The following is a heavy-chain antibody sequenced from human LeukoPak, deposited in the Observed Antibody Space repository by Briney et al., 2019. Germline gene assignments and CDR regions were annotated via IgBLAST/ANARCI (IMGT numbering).Heavy chain of an antibody. V-gene: IGHV4-59*01. CDR2: IYYSGST. J-gene: IGHJ4*02. CDR3: AREGYSYGSDY. D-gene: IGHD5-18*01. CDR1: GGSFSGYY. Sequence: SETLSLTCAVYGGSFSGYYWSWIRQPPGKGLEWIGYIYYSGSTNYNPSLKSRVTISVDTSKNQFSLKLSSVTAADTAVYYCAREGYSYGSDYWGQGTLVTVSS.